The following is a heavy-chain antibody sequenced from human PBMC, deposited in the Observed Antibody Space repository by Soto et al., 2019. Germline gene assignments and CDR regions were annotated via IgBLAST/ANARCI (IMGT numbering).Heavy chain of an antibody. CDR2: INPSGGST. D-gene: IGHD6-19*01. V-gene: IGHV1-46*03. Sequence: QVQLVQSGAEVKKPGASVKVSCKASGYTFTSYFMHWVRQAPVQGLEWMGIINPSGGSTSSSQKFQGRLTMTRDTSTSTVYMELSSLRSEDTALYYCARASGSYHYFDYWGQGTLVTVSS. CDR1: GYTFTSYF. J-gene: IGHJ4*02. CDR3: ARASGSYHYFDY.